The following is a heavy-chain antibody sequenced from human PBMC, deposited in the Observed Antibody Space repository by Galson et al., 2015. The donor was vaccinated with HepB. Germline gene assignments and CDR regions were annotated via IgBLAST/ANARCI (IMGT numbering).Heavy chain of an antibody. D-gene: IGHD3-22*01. J-gene: IGHJ6*02. CDR3: ASHLNYDSSGYYFHGYYYGMDV. Sequence: SVKVSCKASGGTFSSYTISWVRQAPGQGLEWMGRIIPILGIANYAQKFQGRVTITADKSTSTAYMELSSLRSEDTAVYYCASHLNYDSSGYYFHGYYYGMDVWGQGTTVTVSS. CDR1: GGTFSSYT. V-gene: IGHV1-69*02. CDR2: IIPILGIA.